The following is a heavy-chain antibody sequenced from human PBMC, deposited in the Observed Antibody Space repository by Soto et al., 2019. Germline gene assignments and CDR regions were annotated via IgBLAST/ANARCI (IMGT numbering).Heavy chain of an antibody. CDR2: ISWNSGSI. CDR3: AKAPRGYSSSSLGGWFDP. J-gene: IGHJ5*02. V-gene: IGHV3-9*01. CDR1: GFTFDDYA. Sequence: EVQLVESGGGLVQPGRSLRLSCAASGFTFDDYAMHWVRQAPGKGLEWVSSISWNSGSIGYADSVKGRFTISRDNAKNSLYLQMNSLRAEDTALYYCAKAPRGYSSSSLGGWFDPWGQGTLVTVSS. D-gene: IGHD6-6*01.